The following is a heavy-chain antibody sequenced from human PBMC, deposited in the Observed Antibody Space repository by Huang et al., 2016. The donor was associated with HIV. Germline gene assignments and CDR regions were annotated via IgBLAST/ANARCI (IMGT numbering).Heavy chain of an antibody. CDR2: SDYSGTT. CDR1: GDSINSNTFY. Sequence: LQESGPGLVGPSETLSLTCAVSGDSINSNTFYWGWIRWPPGKALEWIGSSDYSGTTYYNPALKRRARIAVDASKNRIFLHLRSVTAADTGVYYCARTGVAVSDDPEYFQHWGQGALVTIS. J-gene: IGHJ1*01. D-gene: IGHD3-3*01. CDR3: ARTGVAVSDDPEYFQH. V-gene: IGHV4-39*02.